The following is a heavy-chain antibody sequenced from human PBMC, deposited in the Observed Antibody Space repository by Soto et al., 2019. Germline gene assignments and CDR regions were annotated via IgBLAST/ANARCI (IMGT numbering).Heavy chain of an antibody. Sequence: GGSLRLSCAASGFTFSSYAMSWVRQAPGKGLEWVSAISGSGGSTYYADSVKGRFTNSRDNSKNTLYLQMNSLRAEDTAVYYCAKDQSSSWLFYYMDVWGKGTTVTVSS. CDR1: GFTFSSYA. D-gene: IGHD6-13*01. V-gene: IGHV3-23*01. CDR3: AKDQSSSWLFYYMDV. CDR2: ISGSGGST. J-gene: IGHJ6*03.